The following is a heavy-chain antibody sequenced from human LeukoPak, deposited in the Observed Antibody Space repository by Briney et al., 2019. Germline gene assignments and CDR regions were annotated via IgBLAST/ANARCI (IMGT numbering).Heavy chain of an antibody. D-gene: IGHD1-26*01. CDR1: GFTFSSYA. V-gene: IGHV3-30*04. Sequence: GRSLRLSCAASGFTFSSYAMHWVRQAPGKGLEWVAVISYDGSNKYYADSVRGRFTISRDNSKNTLYLQMNSLRAEDTAVYYCASSPNSGSFDYWGQGTLVTVSS. J-gene: IGHJ4*02. CDR3: ASSPNSGSFDY. CDR2: ISYDGSNK.